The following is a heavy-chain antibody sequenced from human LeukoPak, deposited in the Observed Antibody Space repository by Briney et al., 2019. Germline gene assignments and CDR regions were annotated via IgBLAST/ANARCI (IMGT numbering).Heavy chain of an antibody. CDR3: ARTRYDFWSGSIPGYFDY. J-gene: IGHJ4*02. CDR1: GGSISSYY. CDR2: IYTSGST. Sequence: PSETLSLTRTVSGGSISSYYWSWIRQPPGKGLEWIGYIYTSGSTNYNPSLKSRVTISVDTSKNQFSLKLSSVTAADTAVYYCARTRYDFWSGSIPGYFDYWGQGTLVTVSS. V-gene: IGHV4-4*09. D-gene: IGHD3-3*01.